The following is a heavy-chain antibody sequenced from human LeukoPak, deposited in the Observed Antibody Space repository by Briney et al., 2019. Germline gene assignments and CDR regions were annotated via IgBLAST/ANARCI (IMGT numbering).Heavy chain of an antibody. CDR1: GGSISSSNW. D-gene: IGHD7-27*01. Sequence: SETLSLTCAVSGGSISSSNWWSWVRQPPGKGLEWIGEIYHSGSTNYNPSLKSRVTISVDKSKNQFSLKLSSVTAADTAVYYCARVRGTGWNWFDPWGQGTLVTVSS. CDR2: IYHSGST. CDR3: ARVRGTGWNWFDP. J-gene: IGHJ5*02. V-gene: IGHV4-4*02.